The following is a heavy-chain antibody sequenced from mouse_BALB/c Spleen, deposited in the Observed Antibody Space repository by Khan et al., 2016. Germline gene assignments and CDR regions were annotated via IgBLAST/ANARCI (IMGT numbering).Heavy chain of an antibody. D-gene: IGHD4-1*01. CDR3: ARSGPFYFDY. J-gene: IGHJ2*01. CDR2: ISYSGST. Sequence: EVQLQESGPGLVKPSQSLSLTCTVTGYSITSDYALNWIRQFPGNKLEWMGYISYSGSTSYNPSLKSRISITRDTSKNQFFLQLNSVTTEDTATYYGARSGPFYFDYWGQGTTLTVSS. CDR1: GYSITSDYA. V-gene: IGHV3-2*02.